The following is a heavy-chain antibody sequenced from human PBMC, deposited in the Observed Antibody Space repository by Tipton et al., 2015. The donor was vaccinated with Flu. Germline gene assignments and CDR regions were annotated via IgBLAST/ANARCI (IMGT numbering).Heavy chain of an antibody. J-gene: IGHJ4*02. V-gene: IGHV3-64*04. CDR1: GFTFSSYA. CDR2: ISSNGGST. CDR3: ARLEGDYAEVLDY. Sequence: SLRLSCSASGFTFSSYAMHWVRQAPGKGLEYVSAISSNGGSTYYADSVKGRFTISRDNSKNTLYLQMNSLRAEDTAVYYCARLEGDYAEVLDYWGQGTLVTVSS. D-gene: IGHD4-17*01.